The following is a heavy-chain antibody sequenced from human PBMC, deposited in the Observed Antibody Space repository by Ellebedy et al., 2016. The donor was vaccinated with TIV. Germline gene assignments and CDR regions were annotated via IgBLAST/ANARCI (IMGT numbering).Heavy chain of an antibody. V-gene: IGHV4-38-2*02. CDR2: IYHSGST. D-gene: IGHD4-17*01. CDR3: ARDKATTVRFDP. J-gene: IGHJ5*02. CDR1: GYSISSGYY. Sequence: SETLSLTCTVSGYSISSGYYWGWIRQPPGKGLEWIGSIYHSGSTYYNPSLKSRVTISVDTSKNQFSLKLSSVTAADTAVYYCARDKATTVRFDPWGQGTLVTVSS.